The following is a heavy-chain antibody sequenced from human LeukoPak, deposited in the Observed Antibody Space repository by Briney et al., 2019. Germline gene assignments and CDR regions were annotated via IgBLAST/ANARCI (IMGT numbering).Heavy chain of an antibody. D-gene: IGHD5-12*01. CDR1: GYTFTGYY. J-gene: IGHJ6*02. CDR2: INPNSGGT. Sequence: VASVKVSCKASGYTFTGYYMHWVRQAPGQGLEWMGWINPNSGGTNYAQKFQGWVTMTRDTSISTAYMELSRLRSDDTAVYYCARDMARLQLGSEPSYYYYGMDVWGQGTTVTVSS. CDR3: ARDMARLQLGSEPSYYYYGMDV. V-gene: IGHV1-2*04.